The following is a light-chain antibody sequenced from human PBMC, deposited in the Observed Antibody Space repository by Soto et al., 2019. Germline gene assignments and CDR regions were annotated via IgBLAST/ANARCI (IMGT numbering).Light chain of an antibody. CDR2: AAS. J-gene: IGKJ4*01. Sequence: DIQMTQSPSSLSASVGDRVTITCRASQSISSSLNWYQQKPGKAPKLLIYAASSLQSGVPSRFSGSGSGTDCTLTISSLQPEDFANYYCQQSYSTPLTFGGGTKVEIK. V-gene: IGKV1-39*01. CDR1: QSISSS. CDR3: QQSYSTPLT.